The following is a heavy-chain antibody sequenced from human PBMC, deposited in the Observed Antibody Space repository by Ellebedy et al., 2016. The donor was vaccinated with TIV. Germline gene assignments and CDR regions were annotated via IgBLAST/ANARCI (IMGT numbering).Heavy chain of an antibody. CDR2: IDPNSGGT. CDR1: GSIFTGYY. J-gene: IGHJ3*02. Sequence: AASVKVSCKASGSIFTGYYMHWVRQAPGQGLEWMGWIDPNSGGTNYAQKFQGRVTMTRDTSITTAYMALRRLRSDDTAVYYCARDPDPGAFDIWGQGTMVTVSS. V-gene: IGHV1-2*02. CDR3: ARDPDPGAFDI. D-gene: IGHD1-14*01.